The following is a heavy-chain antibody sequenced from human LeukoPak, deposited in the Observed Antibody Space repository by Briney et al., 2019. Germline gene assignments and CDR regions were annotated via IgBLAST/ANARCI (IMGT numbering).Heavy chain of an antibody. CDR3: AKPPEWELLGYFDY. J-gene: IGHJ4*02. CDR1: GFTFSSYA. V-gene: IGHV3-23*01. D-gene: IGHD1-26*01. Sequence: GGSLRLSCAASGFTFSSYAMSWVRQAPGKGLEWVSAISGSGGSTYYADSVKGRFTISRDNSKSTLYLQMNSLRAEDTAVYYCAKPPEWELLGYFDYWGQGTLVTVSS. CDR2: ISGSGGST.